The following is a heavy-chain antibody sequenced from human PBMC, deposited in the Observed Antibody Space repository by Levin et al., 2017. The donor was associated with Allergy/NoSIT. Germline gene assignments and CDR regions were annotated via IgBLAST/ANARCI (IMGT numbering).Heavy chain of an antibody. D-gene: IGHD2-15*01. CDR3: AKGWIEKGYCSGGSCYSTEEDAFDI. J-gene: IGHJ3*02. CDR2: ISGSGGST. CDR1: GFTFSSYA. V-gene: IGHV3-23*01. Sequence: GGSLRLSCAASGFTFSSYAMSWVRQAPGKGLEWVSAISGSGGSTYYADSVKGRFTISRDNSKNTLYLQMNSLRAEDTAVYYCAKGWIEKGYCSGGSCYSTEEDAFDIWGQGTMVTVSS.